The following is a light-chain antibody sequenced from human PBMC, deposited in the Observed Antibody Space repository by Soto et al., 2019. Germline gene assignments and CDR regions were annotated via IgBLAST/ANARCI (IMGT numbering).Light chain of an antibody. CDR1: SSDVGGYDR. Sequence: QSALTQPASVSGSPGQSIAISCTGTSSDVGGYDRVSWYQQHPDKAPTLMIYEVNKRPSGVSSRFSGSKSGNTASLTISGLQAEDEADYYCCSSVGSPNGVFGGGTKVTVL. V-gene: IGLV2-23*02. J-gene: IGLJ3*02. CDR3: CSSVGSPNGV. CDR2: EVN.